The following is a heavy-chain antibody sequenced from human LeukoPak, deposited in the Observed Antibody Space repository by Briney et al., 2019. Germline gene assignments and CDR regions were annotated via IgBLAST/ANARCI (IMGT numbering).Heavy chain of an antibody. V-gene: IGHV4-4*07. CDR2: IYTSGST. D-gene: IGHD3-9*01. J-gene: IGHJ6*03. CDR1: GGSISSYY. Sequence: SETLSLTCTVSGGSISSYYWSWIRQPAGKGLEWIGRIYTSGSTNYNPSLKSRVTMSVDTSKNQFSLKLSSVTAADTAVYYCARDRGYYDILTGYYKSYYYYMDVWGKGTTVTISS. CDR3: ARDRGYYDILTGYYKSYYYYMDV.